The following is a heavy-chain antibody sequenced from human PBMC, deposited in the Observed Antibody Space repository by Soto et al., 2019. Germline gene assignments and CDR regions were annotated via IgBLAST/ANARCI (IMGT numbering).Heavy chain of an antibody. V-gene: IGHV4-31*03. CDR2: IYYSGST. CDR1: GGSISSGGYY. J-gene: IGHJ5*02. D-gene: IGHD2-2*01. CDR3: ARGSSQAPNWLDP. Sequence: SETLSLTCTVSGGSISSGGYYWSWIRQHPGKGLEWIGYIYYSGSTYYNPSLKSRVTISVDTSKNQFSLKLSSVTAADTAVYYGARGSSQAPNWLDPWGQGTLVTFSS.